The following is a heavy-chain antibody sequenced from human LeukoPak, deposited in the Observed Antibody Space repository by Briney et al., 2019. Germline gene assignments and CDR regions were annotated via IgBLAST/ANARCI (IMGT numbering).Heavy chain of an antibody. CDR2: IYSGGST. CDR3: AREGRGPDGLDDFDL. V-gene: IGHV3-66*01. CDR1: GVTVSSNY. D-gene: IGHD5-24*01. Sequence: GGSLRLSCAASGVTVSSNYMSWVRQAPGKGLEWVSVIYSGGSTYYADSVKGRFTISRDNSKNTLYLQMNSLRAEDTAVYYCAREGRGPDGLDDFDLWGQGTMVTVSS. J-gene: IGHJ3*01.